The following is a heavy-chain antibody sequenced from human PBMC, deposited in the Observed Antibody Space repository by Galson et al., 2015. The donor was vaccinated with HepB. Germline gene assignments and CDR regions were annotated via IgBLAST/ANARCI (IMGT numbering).Heavy chain of an antibody. CDR1: GYTFTGYY. J-gene: IGHJ3*02. D-gene: IGHD3-16*02. V-gene: IGHV1-2*06. Sequence: SVKVSCKASGYTFTGYYMHWVRQAPGQGLEWMGRINPNSGGTNYAQKFQGRVTMTRDTSISTAYMELSRLRSDDTAVYYCARGRAGYDYIWGSYRDDAFDIWGQGTMATVSS. CDR3: ARGRAGYDYIWGSYRDDAFDI. CDR2: INPNSGGT.